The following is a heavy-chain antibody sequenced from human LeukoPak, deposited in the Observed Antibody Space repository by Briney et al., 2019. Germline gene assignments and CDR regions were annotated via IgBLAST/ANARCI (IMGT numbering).Heavy chain of an antibody. CDR3: ARELRFLEWLNWYCDL. CDR1: GFTFSSYS. J-gene: IGHJ2*01. D-gene: IGHD3-3*01. Sequence: GGSLRLSCAASGFTFSSYSMNWVRQAPGKGLEWVSYISSSSSTIYYADSVKGRFTISRDNAKNSLYLQMNSLRAEDTAVYYCARELRFLEWLNWYCDLWGRGTLVTVSS. CDR2: ISSSSSTI. V-gene: IGHV3-48*01.